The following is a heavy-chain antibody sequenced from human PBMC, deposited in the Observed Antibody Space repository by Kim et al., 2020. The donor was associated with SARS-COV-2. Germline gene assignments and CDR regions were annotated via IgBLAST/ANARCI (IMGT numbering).Heavy chain of an antibody. Sequence: GGSLRLSCEVSGFTFTNYAMSWVRQAPGEGLEWVSTISSTGGSTKYVDSVKGRFTISRDASKNTLYLQMNSLRAEDTAVYYCAKCSYRGCYHWLDPWGQGTLVTVSS. J-gene: IGHJ5*02. V-gene: IGHV3-23*01. CDR2: ISSTGGST. CDR1: GFTFTNYA. CDR3: AKCSYRGCYHWLDP. D-gene: IGHD1-26*01.